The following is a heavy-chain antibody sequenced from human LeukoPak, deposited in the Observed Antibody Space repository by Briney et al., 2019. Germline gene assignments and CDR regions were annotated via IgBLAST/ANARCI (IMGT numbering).Heavy chain of an antibody. Sequence: SETLSLTCTVSGASINSRDYYWGWIRQPPGQGLEWIGSIYSDGTTYYNPSLKSRVSISANTSKNHFSLWLSSVTAADMAVYYCTKHRGSFFEAFDIWGQGTAVSVSS. CDR2: IYSDGTT. CDR3: TKHRGSFFEAFDI. V-gene: IGHV4-39*01. D-gene: IGHD1-26*01. CDR1: GASINSRDYY. J-gene: IGHJ3*02.